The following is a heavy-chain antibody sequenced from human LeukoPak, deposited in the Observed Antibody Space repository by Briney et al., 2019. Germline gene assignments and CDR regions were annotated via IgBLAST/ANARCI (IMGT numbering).Heavy chain of an antibody. J-gene: IGHJ4*02. D-gene: IGHD3-10*01. Sequence: SETLSLTCAVYGGSFSGYYWSWIRQPPGKGLEWIGEINHSGSTNYNPSLKSRVTISVDTSKNQFSLKLSSVTAADTAVYYCAREYYYGSGSSYFDYWGQGTLVTVSS. CDR1: GGSFSGYY. V-gene: IGHV4-34*01. CDR2: INHSGST. CDR3: AREYYYGSGSSYFDY.